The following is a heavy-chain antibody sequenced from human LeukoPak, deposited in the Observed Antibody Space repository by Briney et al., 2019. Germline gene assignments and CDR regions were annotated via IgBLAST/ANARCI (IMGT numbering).Heavy chain of an antibody. J-gene: IGHJ4*02. CDR1: GFTFSSYW. V-gene: IGHV3-30*02. D-gene: IGHD6-19*01. CDR2: IRYDESNK. Sequence: GGSLRLSCAASGFTFSSYWMHWVRQAPGKGLEWVAFIRYDESNKYYADSVKGRFTISRDNSKNTLYLQMNSLRAEDTAVYYCAKASDPWLVFPYYFDYWGQGTLVTVSS. CDR3: AKASDPWLVFPYYFDY.